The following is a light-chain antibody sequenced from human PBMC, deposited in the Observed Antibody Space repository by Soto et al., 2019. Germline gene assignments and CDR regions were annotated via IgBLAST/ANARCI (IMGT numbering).Light chain of an antibody. CDR1: QSVLYSSNNKNY. Sequence: DIVMTQSPDSLAVSLGERATINCKSSQSVLYSSNNKNYLAWYQQKPGQPPKLLIYGASTRESGVPDRFSGSGSGTDFTLTISSLQAGDVAVYFCQQYYGTLRTFGQGTKVEI. CDR3: QQYYGTLRT. V-gene: IGKV4-1*01. CDR2: GAS. J-gene: IGKJ1*01.